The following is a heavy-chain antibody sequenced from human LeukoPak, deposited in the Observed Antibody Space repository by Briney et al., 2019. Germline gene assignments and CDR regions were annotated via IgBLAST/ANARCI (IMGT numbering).Heavy chain of an antibody. V-gene: IGHV1-2*02. CDR3: ARDPRTTKNAFDI. J-gene: IGHJ3*02. CDR2: INPISGGT. D-gene: IGHD4-11*01. CDR1: GYTFTDYY. Sequence: ASVKVSCKTSGYTFTDYYMHWVRQAPGHGLEWMGWINPISGGTNFAQKFQGRVTMTRDTSISTAYMELSSLKSDDTAVYYCARDPRTTKNAFDIWGQGTMVTVSS.